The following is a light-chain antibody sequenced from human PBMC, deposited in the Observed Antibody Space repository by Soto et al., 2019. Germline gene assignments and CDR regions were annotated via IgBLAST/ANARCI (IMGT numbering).Light chain of an antibody. J-gene: IGLJ1*01. Sequence: ALTQPRSVSGSPGQSVTISCTGTSSDVGGYNYVSWYQQHPGKVPKLMIYDVSERPSGVPVRFSGSKSGNTASLTISGLQAEDEAEYYCCSYAGNYSPYVFGTGTKVTVL. CDR2: DVS. CDR1: SSDVGGYNY. CDR3: CSYAGNYSPYV. V-gene: IGLV2-11*01.